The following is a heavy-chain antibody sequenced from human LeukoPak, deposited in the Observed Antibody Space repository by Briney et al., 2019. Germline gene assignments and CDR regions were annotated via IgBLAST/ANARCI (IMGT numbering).Heavy chain of an antibody. CDR1: GFAFSTYS. Sequence: PGGSLRLSCAASGFAFSTYSMNWVRLAPGKGLEWVSSISSSSNYIYYADSVKGRFTISRDNAKNSLYPQMNSLRAEDTAVYYCARDPITMIVVIITDWFFDLWGRGTLVTVSS. CDR2: ISSSSNYI. J-gene: IGHJ2*01. V-gene: IGHV3-21*01. D-gene: IGHD3-22*01. CDR3: ARDPITMIVVIITDWFFDL.